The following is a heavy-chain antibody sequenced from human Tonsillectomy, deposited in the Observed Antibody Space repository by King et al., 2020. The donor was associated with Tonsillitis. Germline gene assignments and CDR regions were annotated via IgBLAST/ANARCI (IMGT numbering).Heavy chain of an antibody. CDR3: ARGAQSGRGIGVVVAALYYFDY. D-gene: IGHD2-15*01. CDR2: IIPIFGTA. CDR1: GGTFSSYA. J-gene: IGHJ4*02. V-gene: IGHV1-69*12. Sequence: QLVQSGAEVKKPGSSVKVSCKASGGTFSSYAISWVRQAPGQGLEWMGGIIPIFGTANYAQKFQGRVTITADESTSTAYMELSSLRSEDTAVYYCARGAQSGRGIGVVVAALYYFDYWGQGTLVTVSS.